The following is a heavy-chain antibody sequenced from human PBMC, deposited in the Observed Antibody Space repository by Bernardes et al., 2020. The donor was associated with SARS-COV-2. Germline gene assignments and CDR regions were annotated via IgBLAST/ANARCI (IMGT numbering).Heavy chain of an antibody. J-gene: IGHJ4*02. D-gene: IGHD2-2*01. Sequence: SAALSPTLTVPGGPISRYYRNWIRPPPGKGLEWIGNIYYSGSNNHNPSLKSRVTMSVDTSKNQFSLKLSSVTAAETAIYYCARGGCSSKSCYNFDYWGQGTLVTVSS. CDR1: GGPISRYY. CDR2: IYYSGSN. V-gene: IGHV4-59*12. CDR3: ARGGCSSKSCYNFDY.